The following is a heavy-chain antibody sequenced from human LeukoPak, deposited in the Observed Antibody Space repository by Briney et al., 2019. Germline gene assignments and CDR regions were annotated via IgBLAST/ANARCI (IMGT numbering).Heavy chain of an antibody. J-gene: IGHJ4*02. V-gene: IGHV1-8*01. CDR1: GYTFTTYN. D-gene: IGHD3-10*01. CDR3: ARGPALVRGVITASGGDY. Sequence: ASVKVSCKASGYTFTTYNINWVGQATGQGLEWMGWMNPSTGNTGYAQRFQGRVTMTRNTSIGTAYMELSSLTSDDTAVYYCARGPALVRGVITASGGDYWGQGVLVTVSS. CDR2: MNPSTGNT.